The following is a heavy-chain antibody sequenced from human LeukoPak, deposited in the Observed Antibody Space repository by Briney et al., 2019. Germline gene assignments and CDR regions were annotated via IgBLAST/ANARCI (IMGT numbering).Heavy chain of an antibody. CDR3: ARASLGIAPFDI. V-gene: IGHV1-46*01. CDR1: GYTFTSYY. CDR2: INPSGGST. J-gene: IGHJ3*02. Sequence: ASVKVSCKASGYTFTSYYMHWVRQAPGQGLGWMGIINPSGGSTSYAQKFQGRVTMTRDTSTSTVYMELSSLRSEDTAVYYCARASLGIAPFDIWGQGTMVTVSS. D-gene: IGHD3-16*01.